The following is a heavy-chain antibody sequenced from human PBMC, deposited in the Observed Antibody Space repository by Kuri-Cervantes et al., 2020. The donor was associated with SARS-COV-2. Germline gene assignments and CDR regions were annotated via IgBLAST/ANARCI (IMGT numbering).Heavy chain of an antibody. CDR2: ISYDGNTT. CDR3: ARGRYDFDY. D-gene: IGHD3-22*01. J-gene: IGHJ4*02. V-gene: IGHV3-30-3*01. Sequence: GESLKISCAASGFTLSSYAIHWVRQAPGKGLEWVAFISYDGNTTYYADSVKGRFTISRDNAKNSLYLQMNSLRAEDTAVYYCARGRYDFDYWGQGTLVTVSS. CDR1: GFTLSSYA.